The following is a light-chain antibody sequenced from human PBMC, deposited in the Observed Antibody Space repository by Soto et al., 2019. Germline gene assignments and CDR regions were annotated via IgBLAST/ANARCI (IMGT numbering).Light chain of an antibody. Sequence: QSALTQPSSVAGSPGQSITISCTGTSSDVGGYKFVSWYLQHPGKAPKLIIYEVSNRPSGVSNRFSGSKSGNTASLTISGLQAEDEADYYCSSYTTANTYVFGTGTKVNVL. CDR2: EVS. V-gene: IGLV2-14*01. J-gene: IGLJ1*01. CDR1: SSDVGGYKF. CDR3: SSYTTANTYV.